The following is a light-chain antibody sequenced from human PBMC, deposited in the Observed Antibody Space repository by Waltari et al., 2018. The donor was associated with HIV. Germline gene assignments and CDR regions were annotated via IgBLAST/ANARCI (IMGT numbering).Light chain of an antibody. CDR3: QVWDTNTDQYVI. Sequence: SYVLTQPPSVSVAPGKTARITCGGENIGSKSVNWYQKQPGQAPVMVIYHDTDRPSGCPDRFSGSKSEDTATLTIRRVEAGDEADYFCQVWDTNTDQYVIFGGGTNLAV. V-gene: IGLV3-21*01. CDR1: NIGSKS. CDR2: HDT. J-gene: IGLJ2*01.